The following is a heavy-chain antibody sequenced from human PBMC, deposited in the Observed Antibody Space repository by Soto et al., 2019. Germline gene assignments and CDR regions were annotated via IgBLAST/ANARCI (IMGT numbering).Heavy chain of an antibody. V-gene: IGHV2-70*04. CDR1: GFSLSTSGMR. Sequence: VSCPTLVNPTQTLTLTCTFSGFSLSTSGMRVSWIRQPPGKALEWLARIDWDDDKFYNTSLKTRLTISKDSSKNQVVLTMTNMDPVDTATYYCARMFHCSGGTCPFDYWGQGAMVTVYS. J-gene: IGHJ4*02. CDR2: IDWDDDK. CDR3: ARMFHCSGGTCPFDY. D-gene: IGHD2-15*01.